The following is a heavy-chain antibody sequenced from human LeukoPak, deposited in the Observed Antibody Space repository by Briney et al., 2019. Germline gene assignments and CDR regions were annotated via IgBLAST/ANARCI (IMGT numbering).Heavy chain of an antibody. Sequence: PSETLSLTCTVSGGSISSYYWSWIRQPPGKGLEWIGYIYYSGSTNYNPSLKSRVTISVDTSKNQFSLKLSSVTAADTAVYYCARDRFDDSSGYYLYYFDYWGQGTLVTVSS. CDR3: ARDRFDDSSGYYLYYFDY. CDR2: IYYSGST. D-gene: IGHD3-22*01. CDR1: GGSISSYY. J-gene: IGHJ4*02. V-gene: IGHV4-59*12.